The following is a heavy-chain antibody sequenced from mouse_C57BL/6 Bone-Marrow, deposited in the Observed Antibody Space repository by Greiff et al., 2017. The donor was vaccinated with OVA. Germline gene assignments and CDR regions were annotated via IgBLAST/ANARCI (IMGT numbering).Heavy chain of an antibody. CDR3: ARGGYDENYYAMDY. Sequence: EVKVVESGGGLVKPGGSLKLSCAASGFTFSSYAMSWVRQTPEKRLEWVATISDGGSYTYYPDNVKGRFTISRDNAKNNLYLQMSHLKSEDTAMYYCARGGYDENYYAMDYWGQGTSVTVSS. CDR2: ISDGGSYT. J-gene: IGHJ4*01. V-gene: IGHV5-4*03. D-gene: IGHD2-2*01. CDR1: GFTFSSYA.